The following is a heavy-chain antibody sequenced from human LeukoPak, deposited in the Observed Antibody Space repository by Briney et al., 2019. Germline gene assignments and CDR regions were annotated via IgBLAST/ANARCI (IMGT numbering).Heavy chain of an antibody. CDR1: GFTFSSYW. J-gene: IGHJ6*03. CDR2: INSDGGST. Sequence: GGSLRLSCAASGFTFSSYWMHWVRQAPGKVLVWVSRINSDGGSTNYADSVKGRFTISRDNAKNTLYLQMNSLRAEDTAVYYCARDHLSSGSSPNYYYYYYMDVWGKGTTVTISS. CDR3: ARDHLSSGSSPNYYYYYYMDV. V-gene: IGHV3-74*01. D-gene: IGHD6-19*01.